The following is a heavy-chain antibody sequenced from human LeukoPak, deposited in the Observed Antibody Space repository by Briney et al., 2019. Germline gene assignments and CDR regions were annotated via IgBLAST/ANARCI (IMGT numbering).Heavy chain of an antibody. CDR2: IYYSGST. CDR3: ARANGGLDY. J-gene: IGHJ4*02. Sequence: PSETLSLTCTVSGGSISSYYWSWLRQPPGKGLEWIGYIYYSGSTNYNPSLKSRVTISVDTSKNQFSLKLSSVTAADTAVYYCARANGGLDYWGQGTLVTVSS. D-gene: IGHD2-8*01. V-gene: IGHV4-59*01. CDR1: GGSISSYY.